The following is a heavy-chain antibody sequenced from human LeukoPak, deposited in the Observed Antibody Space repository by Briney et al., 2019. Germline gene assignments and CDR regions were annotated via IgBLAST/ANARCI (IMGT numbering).Heavy chain of an antibody. V-gene: IGHV4-31*03. CDR3: ARLRPLGWFDP. CDR1: GGSISSGGYY. CDR2: IYYSGST. J-gene: IGHJ5*02. Sequence: SETLSLTCTVSGGSISSGGYYWSWIRQHPGKGLEWIGYIYYSGSTYYNPSPKSRVTISVDTSKNQFSLKLSSVTAADTAVYYCARLRPLGWFDPWGQGTLVTVSS.